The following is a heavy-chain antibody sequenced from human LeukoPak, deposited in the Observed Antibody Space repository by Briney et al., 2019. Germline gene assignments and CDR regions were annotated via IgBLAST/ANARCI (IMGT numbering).Heavy chain of an antibody. CDR2: VYYSGST. V-gene: IGHV4-39*01. D-gene: IGHD6-19*01. Sequence: GSLRLSCAASEFTVTSNYMSWVRQPPGKGLEWIGSVYYSGSTYYNPSLKSRVTISVDTSKNQFSLKLSSVTAADTAVYYCARHVRKRGIAVAGTPGWFDPWGQGTLVTVSS. CDR3: ARHVRKRGIAVAGTPGWFDP. CDR1: EFTVTSNY. J-gene: IGHJ5*02.